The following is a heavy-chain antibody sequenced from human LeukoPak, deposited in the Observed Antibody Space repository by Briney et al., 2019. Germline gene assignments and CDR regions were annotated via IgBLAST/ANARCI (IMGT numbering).Heavy chain of an antibody. V-gene: IGHV1-69*05. J-gene: IGHJ6*03. CDR2: IIPICGTS. CDR3: ARGYYYYYMDV. Sequence: EASVNVSCKASGGTFSSYAISWVRQAPGQGLEWMGGIIPICGTSNYAQKFQGRVTITTEESTSTAYMELSSLRSEDTAVYYCARGYYYYYMDVWGKGPTVTVSS. CDR1: GGTFSSYA.